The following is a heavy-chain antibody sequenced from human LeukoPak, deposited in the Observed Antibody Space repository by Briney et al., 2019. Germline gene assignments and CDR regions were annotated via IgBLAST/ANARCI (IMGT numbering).Heavy chain of an antibody. CDR1: GFTFRIYR. D-gene: IGHD6-19*01. CDR2: IRYDGSNK. V-gene: IGHV3-30*02. J-gene: IGHJ4*02. CDR3: ANTGYSSGWRHFDY. Sequence: GGSLRLPCAASGFTFRIYRMHWVRQAPGKGREWVAFIRYDGSNKYYADSVKGRFTISRDNSKNTLYLQMNSLRAEDTAVYYCANTGYSSGWRHFDYWGQGTLVTVSS.